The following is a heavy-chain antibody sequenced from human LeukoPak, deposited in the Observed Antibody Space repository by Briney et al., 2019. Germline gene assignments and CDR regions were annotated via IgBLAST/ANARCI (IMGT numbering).Heavy chain of an antibody. CDR1: GFTFSSYS. D-gene: IGHD2-15*01. CDR2: ISSSSSYI. Sequence: PGGSLRLSCAASGFTFSSYSMNWVRQAPGKGLGWVSSISSSSSYIYYADSVKGRFTISRDNAKNSLYLQMNSLRAEDTAVYYCARGDGYCSAGSCSHFDYWGQGTLVTVSS. V-gene: IGHV3-21*01. CDR3: ARGDGYCSAGSCSHFDY. J-gene: IGHJ4*02.